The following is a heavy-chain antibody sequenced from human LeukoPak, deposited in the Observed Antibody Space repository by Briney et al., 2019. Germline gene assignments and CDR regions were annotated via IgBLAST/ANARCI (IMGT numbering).Heavy chain of an antibody. V-gene: IGHV4-4*07. Sequence: SETLSLTCTVSGGSISSYYWSWIRQPAGEGLEWIGRIYTSGSTNYNPSLKSRVTMSVDTSKNQFSLKLSSVTAADTAVYYCARGPLTVATILGGWFDPWGQGTLVTVSS. J-gene: IGHJ5*02. CDR2: IYTSGST. CDR3: ARGPLTVATILGGWFDP. D-gene: IGHD5-12*01. CDR1: GGSISSYY.